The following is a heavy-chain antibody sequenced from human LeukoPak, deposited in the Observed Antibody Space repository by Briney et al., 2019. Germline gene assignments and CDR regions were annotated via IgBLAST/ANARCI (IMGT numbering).Heavy chain of an antibody. V-gene: IGHV1-69*05. CDR3: ARDPYYYDSSGYYFPPYSLQH. CDR1: GGTLSNHA. CDR2: IIPVSGTT. Sequence: SSVKVSCKASGGTLSNHAVSWVRQAPGQGLEWMGRIIPVSGTTNYAQKFQGRVTITTDESTSTAYMELSSLRSEDTAVYYCARDPYYYDSSGYYFPPYSLQHWGQGTLVTVSS. J-gene: IGHJ1*01. D-gene: IGHD3-22*01.